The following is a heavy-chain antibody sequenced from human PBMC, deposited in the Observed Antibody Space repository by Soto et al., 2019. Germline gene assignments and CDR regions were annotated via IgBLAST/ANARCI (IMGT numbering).Heavy chain of an antibody. V-gene: IGHV3-53*01. CDR3: ARDHESKGY. CDR1: GFTVSSNY. CDR2: IXXXGSX. Sequence: XXSLRLSCEASGFTVSSNYMSWVRQAPGXXXXXXSXIXXXGSXXYEXXXXXXXKXXXXXXXNKMYLQINRLRAQDTAVYYCARDHESKGYWGQGTMVTVYS. J-gene: IGHJ4*02.